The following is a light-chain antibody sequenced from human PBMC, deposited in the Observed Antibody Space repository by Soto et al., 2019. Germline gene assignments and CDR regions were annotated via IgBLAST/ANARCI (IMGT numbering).Light chain of an antibody. Sequence: DIQMTQSPSTLSASVGDRDTITCRASQIISSWLAWYQQKPGKAPRLLIYDASYLERGVPSRFSGSGSGTEFTLTISDLQPDDLATYYCQQYNSFWTFGQGTKVDIK. CDR2: DAS. CDR3: QQYNSFWT. CDR1: QIISSW. J-gene: IGKJ1*01. V-gene: IGKV1-5*01.